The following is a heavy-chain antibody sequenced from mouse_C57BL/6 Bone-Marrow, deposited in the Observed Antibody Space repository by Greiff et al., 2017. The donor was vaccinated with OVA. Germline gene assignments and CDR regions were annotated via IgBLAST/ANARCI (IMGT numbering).Heavy chain of an antibody. Sequence: QVQLQQSGAELVRPGASVKLSCKASGYTFTDYYINWVKQRPGQGLEWIARIYPGSGNTYYNEKFKGKATLTAEKSSSTAYMQLSSLTSEDSAVYFCARGHRDENYWGQGTSVTVSS. V-gene: IGHV1-76*01. D-gene: IGHD3-3*01. CDR3: ARGHRDENY. CDR2: IYPGSGNT. CDR1: GYTFTDYY. J-gene: IGHJ4*01.